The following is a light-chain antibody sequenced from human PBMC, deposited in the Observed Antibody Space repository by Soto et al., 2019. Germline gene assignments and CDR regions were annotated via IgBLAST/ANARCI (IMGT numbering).Light chain of an antibody. CDR2: DVS. CDR1: SSDVGGYNY. CDR3: SSYTSSSTPS. Sequence: QSALTQPASVSGSPGQSITISCTGTSSDVGGYNYVSWYQQHPGKAPKLMIYDVSNRHSGVSNRFSGSKSGNTASLTISGLQAEDEADYYCSSYTSSSTPSFGGGTKLTVL. J-gene: IGLJ2*01. V-gene: IGLV2-14*01.